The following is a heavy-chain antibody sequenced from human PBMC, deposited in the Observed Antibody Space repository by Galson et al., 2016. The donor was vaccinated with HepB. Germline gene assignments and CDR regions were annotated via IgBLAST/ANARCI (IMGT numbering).Heavy chain of an antibody. J-gene: IGHJ4*02. V-gene: IGHV3-23*01. D-gene: IGHD3-3*01. Sequence: SLRLSCAVSGFGFSAYVMTWVRQAPGEGLEWVSAISASGGTTFYADSVKGRFTISRDNSKNTLFLQTNSLRVEDTAVYYCAKGTSITVSGVVMPHFDYWGQGNLVTVSS. CDR2: ISASGGTT. CDR1: GFGFSAYV. CDR3: AKGTSITVSGVVMPHFDY.